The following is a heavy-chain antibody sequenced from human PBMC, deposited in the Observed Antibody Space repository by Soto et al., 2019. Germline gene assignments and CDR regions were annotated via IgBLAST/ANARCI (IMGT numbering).Heavy chain of an antibody. CDR1: GGSISSGGYY. Sequence: SETLSLTCTVSGGSISSGGYYWSWIRQQPGKGLEWIGYIYYSGSTYYNPSLKSRVTISVDTSKNQFSLKLNSVTAADTAVYYCARGSVVAATLFDYWGQGTLVTVSS. CDR3: ARGSVVAATLFDY. CDR2: IYYSGST. V-gene: IGHV4-31*03. D-gene: IGHD2-15*01. J-gene: IGHJ4*02.